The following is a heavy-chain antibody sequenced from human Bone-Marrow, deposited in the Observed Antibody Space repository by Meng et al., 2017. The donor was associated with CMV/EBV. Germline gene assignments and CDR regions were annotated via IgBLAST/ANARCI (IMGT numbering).Heavy chain of an antibody. V-gene: IGHV3-48*03. D-gene: IGHD1-1*01. CDR2: ISSSGNTI. CDR1: GFTFSSYE. CDR3: ARALELYFSYYGLDV. Sequence: GSLRLSCAASGFTFSSYEMNWVRQAPGKGLEWVSYISSSGNTIYYADSVKGRFTISRDNAKNSLYPQMNSLRAEDTAVYYCARALELYFSYYGLDVWGQGTTVTVSS. J-gene: IGHJ6*02.